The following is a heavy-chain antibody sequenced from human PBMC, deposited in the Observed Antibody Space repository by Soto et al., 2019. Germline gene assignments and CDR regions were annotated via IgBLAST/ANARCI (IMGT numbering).Heavy chain of an antibody. CDR2: IYYSGST. CDR1: GGSISSSSYY. J-gene: IGHJ3*02. Sequence: SETLSLTCTVSGGSISSSSYYWGWIRQPPGKGLEWIGSIYYSGSTYYNPSLKSRVTISVDTSKNQFSLKLSSVTAADTAVYYCAKYSGSYYDAYVIWGEGTMVTVS. V-gene: IGHV4-39*01. D-gene: IGHD1-26*01. CDR3: AKYSGSYYDAYVI.